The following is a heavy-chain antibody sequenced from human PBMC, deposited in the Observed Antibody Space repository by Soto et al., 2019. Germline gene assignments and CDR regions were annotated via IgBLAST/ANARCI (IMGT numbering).Heavy chain of an antibody. J-gene: IGHJ5*02. CDR1: GFTFRDYD. V-gene: IGHV3-11*01. D-gene: IGHD6-6*01. CDR3: ARKGPRAARPNH. CDR2: ISSSGTVT. Sequence: QVQLVESGGGLVRPGGSLRLSCAASGFTFRDYDMSWIRQAPGKGLEWVSCISSSGTVTYYADSVKGRLTTSRNNAKNSLYVEMNRLRVEDKAVYYCARKGPRAARPNHWGQGTLVTVSS.